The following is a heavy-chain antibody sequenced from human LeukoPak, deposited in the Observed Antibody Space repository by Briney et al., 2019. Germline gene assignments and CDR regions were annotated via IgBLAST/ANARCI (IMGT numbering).Heavy chain of an antibody. J-gene: IGHJ4*02. CDR1: GYSFTNYW. Sequence: GESLKISCKASGYSFTNYWIAWVRQMPGKGLEWMGIIYPGDSDTRYSPSFQGQVTISADKSISTAYLQWSSLKASDTAMYYCARPTSSGWFDYWGQGTLVTVSS. CDR2: IYPGDSDT. V-gene: IGHV5-51*01. CDR3: ARPTSSGWFDY. D-gene: IGHD2-15*01.